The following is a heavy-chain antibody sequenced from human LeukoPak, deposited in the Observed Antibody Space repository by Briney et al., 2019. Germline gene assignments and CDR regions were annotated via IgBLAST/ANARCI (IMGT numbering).Heavy chain of an antibody. CDR1: GFTFSSYG. D-gene: IGHD3-3*01. CDR2: IWYDGSNK. CDR3: ARAQGPNYDFWSGYYNRMDV. J-gene: IGHJ6*02. V-gene: IGHV3-33*01. Sequence: GGSLRLSCAASGFTFSSYGMHWVRQAPGKGLEWVAVIWYDGSNKYYADSVKGRFTISRDNSKNTLYLQMNSLRAEDTAVYYCARAQGPNYDFWSGYYNRMDVWGQGTTVTVSS.